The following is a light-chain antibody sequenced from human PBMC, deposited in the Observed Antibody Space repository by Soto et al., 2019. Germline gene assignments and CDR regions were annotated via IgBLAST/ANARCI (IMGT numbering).Light chain of an antibody. Sequence: DIQMPPSPSTLSASVGDTVTVTCRASQSVSGWLAWYQQKPGEAPKLLIYDASALPRGVPSRFSGSGSGTKFTLTIASLQPDDWATDYGQQYETFSGTGGPGTKVDIK. J-gene: IGKJ1*01. CDR2: DAS. V-gene: IGKV1-5*01. CDR3: QQYETFSGT. CDR1: QSVSGW.